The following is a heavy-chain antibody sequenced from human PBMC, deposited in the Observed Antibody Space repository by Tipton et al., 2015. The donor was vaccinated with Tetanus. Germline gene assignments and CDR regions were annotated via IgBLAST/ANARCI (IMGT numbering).Heavy chain of an antibody. CDR3: ARGENTWIQLVD. J-gene: IGHJ4*02. Sequence: TLSLTCTVSGGSISSGGYYWSWIRQHPGKGLEWIGYIYYSGSTYYNPSLKSRVTISVDTSKNQFSLKLSSVTAADTAVYYCARGENTWIQLVDWGQGTLVTVSS. CDR1: GGSISSGGYY. CDR2: IYYSGST. V-gene: IGHV4-31*03. D-gene: IGHD5-18*01.